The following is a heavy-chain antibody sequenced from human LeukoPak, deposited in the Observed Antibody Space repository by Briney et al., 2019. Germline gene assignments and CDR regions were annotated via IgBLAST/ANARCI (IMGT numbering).Heavy chain of an antibody. D-gene: IGHD1-26*01. CDR2: IDSNGRTI. J-gene: IGHJ4*02. Sequence: GGSLRLSCAASGFTFSSYWMHWVRQAPEKGLVWVSRIDSNGRTINYADSVKGRFTISRDNANSMLYLQMNSLRAEDSAVYYCAKDFVGPDDYWGQGTLVTVSS. CDR3: AKDFVGPDDY. CDR1: GFTFSSYW. V-gene: IGHV3-74*01.